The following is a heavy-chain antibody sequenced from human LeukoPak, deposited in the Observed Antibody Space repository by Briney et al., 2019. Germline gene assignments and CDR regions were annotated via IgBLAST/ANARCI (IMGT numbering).Heavy chain of an antibody. V-gene: IGHV3-74*01. CDR3: ARGMATVTGPFDS. CDR1: GFTFSSYW. J-gene: IGHJ4*02. D-gene: IGHD4-17*01. Sequence: GGSLRLSCAASGFTFSSYWMHWVRHAPGKGLMWVSRINIGVSDTLYADSVKGRFTISRDNAKNTLYLQMNSLRAEDTAVYYCARGMATVTGPFDSCGQGTLVTVSS. CDR2: INIGVSDT.